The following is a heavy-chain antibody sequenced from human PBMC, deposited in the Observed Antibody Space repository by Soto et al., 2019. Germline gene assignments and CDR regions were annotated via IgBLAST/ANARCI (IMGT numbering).Heavy chain of an antibody. Sequence: SVKVSCKASGCTFSSYAISWVRQAPGQGLEWMGGIIPIFGTANYAQKFQGRVTITADESTSTAYMELSSLRSEDTAVYYCARSEHYYDSSGSYYGVDYWGQGTLVSVSS. CDR3: ARSEHYYDSSGSYYGVDY. J-gene: IGHJ4*02. D-gene: IGHD3-22*01. V-gene: IGHV1-69*13. CDR1: GCTFSSYA. CDR2: IIPIFGTA.